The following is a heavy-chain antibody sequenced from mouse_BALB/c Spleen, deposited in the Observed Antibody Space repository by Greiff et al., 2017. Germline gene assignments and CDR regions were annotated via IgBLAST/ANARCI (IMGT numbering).Heavy chain of an antibody. Sequence: DVHLVESGGGLVQPGGSRKLSCAASGFTFSSFGMHWVRQAPEKGLEWVAYISSGSSTIYYADTVKGRFTISRDNPKNTLFLQMTSLRSEDTAMYYCASLGPYAMDYWGQGTSVTVSS. J-gene: IGHJ4*01. D-gene: IGHD4-1*01. V-gene: IGHV5-17*02. CDR3: ASLGPYAMDY. CDR2: ISSGSSTI. CDR1: GFTFSSFG.